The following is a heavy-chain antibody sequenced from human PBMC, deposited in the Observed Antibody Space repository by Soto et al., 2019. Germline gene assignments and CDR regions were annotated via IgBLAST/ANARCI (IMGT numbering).Heavy chain of an antibody. CDR2: VLYDGSKK. CDR1: GFRFSDYG. D-gene: IGHD3-16*01. J-gene: IGHJ4*02. CDR3: VKDLALMGDY. Sequence: QVHLVESGGGVVQPGTSLRLSCTASGFRFSDYGMDWVRQAPGKGLDWVSRVLYDGSKKYYADSVKGRFTISRDNPRNTLYLQMDSLRADDTAVYYCVKDLALMGDYWGQGTPVTVSS. V-gene: IGHV3-30*18.